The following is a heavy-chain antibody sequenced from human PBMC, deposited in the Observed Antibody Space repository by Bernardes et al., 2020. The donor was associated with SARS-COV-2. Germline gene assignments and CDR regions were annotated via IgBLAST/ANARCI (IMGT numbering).Heavy chain of an antibody. CDR3: AHMSRFKWWLWEGRSDRSWFDP. Sequence: SGPTLVKPTQTLTLTCTFSGFSLSTSGVGVGWIRQPPGKALEWLALIYWDDDKRYSPSLKSRLTITKDTSKNQVVLTMTNMDPVDTATYYCAHMSRFKWWLWEGRSDRSWFDPWGQGTLVTVSS. CDR2: IYWDDDK. J-gene: IGHJ5*02. CDR1: GFSLSTSGVG. D-gene: IGHD2-8*01. V-gene: IGHV2-5*02.